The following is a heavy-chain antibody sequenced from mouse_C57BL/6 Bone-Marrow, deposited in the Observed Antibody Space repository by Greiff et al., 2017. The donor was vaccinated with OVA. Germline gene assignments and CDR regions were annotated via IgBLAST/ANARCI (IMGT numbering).Heavy chain of an antibody. CDR3: TRGYYFDY. CDR1: GYTFTSYT. CDR2: IDPTNDYT. Sequence: VQGVESGAELARPGASVKMSCKASGYTFTSYTIHWVKQRPGQGLEWIGYIDPTNDYTNYNQKFKGKATLTADKSSSTAYMQLSSLTSDDSAVYYCTRGYYFDYWGQGTTLTVSS. J-gene: IGHJ2*01. V-gene: IGHV1-4*01.